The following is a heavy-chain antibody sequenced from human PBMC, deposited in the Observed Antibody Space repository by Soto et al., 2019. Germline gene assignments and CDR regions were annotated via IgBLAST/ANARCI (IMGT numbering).Heavy chain of an antibody. D-gene: IGHD5-18*01. CDR3: AKLQGNSYGPPDY. CDR1: GFTFSGYA. J-gene: IGHJ4*02. V-gene: IGHV3-23*01. Sequence: TGGSLRLSCAASGFTFSGYAMTWVRQAPRKGLEWVSVVSGGGDITYYADSVKGRFTNSRDNSKNTVYLQMNSLRAEDTAVYYCAKLQGNSYGPPDYWGQGTLVTVSS. CDR2: VSGGGDIT.